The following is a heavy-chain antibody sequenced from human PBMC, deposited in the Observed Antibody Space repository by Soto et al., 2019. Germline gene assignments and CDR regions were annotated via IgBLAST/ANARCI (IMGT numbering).Heavy chain of an antibody. V-gene: IGHV4-4*02. D-gene: IGHD2-2*02. J-gene: IGHJ5*02. CDR1: GDSITSSTW. CDR3: GRDRRRSNTGIDP. CDR2: IYHSGST. Sequence: VQLQESGPGLVKPSETLSLTCAVSGDSITSSTWWSWVRQPPGKGLQWIGDIYHSGSTNYNPSLRSRVTIAVQKSKNQLSLKLTSVIAAVTAISFCGRDRRRSNTGIDPWGQGNLVTVPS.